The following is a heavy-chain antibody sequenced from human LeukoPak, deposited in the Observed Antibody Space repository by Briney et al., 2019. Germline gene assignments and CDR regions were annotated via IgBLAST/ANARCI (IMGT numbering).Heavy chain of an antibody. CDR3: AREGAAAEDVNWFDP. CDR1: GYTFTSYD. D-gene: IGHD6-25*01. J-gene: IGHJ5*02. Sequence: ASVKVSCKASGYTFTSYDINWVRQATGQGLEWMGWMNPNSGNTGYAQKFQDRVTMTRDTSISTSYMELNSLRSDDTAVYYCAREGAAAEDVNWFDPWGQGTLVTVSS. CDR2: MNPNSGNT. V-gene: IGHV1-8*01.